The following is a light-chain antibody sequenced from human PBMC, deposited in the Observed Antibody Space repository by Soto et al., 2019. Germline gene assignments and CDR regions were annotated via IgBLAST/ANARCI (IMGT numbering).Light chain of an antibody. V-gene: IGKV3-15*01. CDR3: QQYINGPLT. J-gene: IGKJ1*01. Sequence: VMTQSPLMLSLSPGERATLSCRASHSVGNNGAWYQQKPGQAPRLLISSASTGATGVPDRFSGSGSGTDFTLTISGLQSEDLAVYYCQQYINGPLTFGQGTKVEI. CDR1: HSVGNN. CDR2: SAS.